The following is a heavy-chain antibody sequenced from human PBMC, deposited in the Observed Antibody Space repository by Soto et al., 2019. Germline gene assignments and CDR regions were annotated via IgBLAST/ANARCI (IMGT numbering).Heavy chain of an antibody. J-gene: IGHJ4*02. Sequence: QVQLVQSGAEVKKPGASVKVSCKASGYTFTRYDINWVRQAPGQGLEWMGWTNPKGGSTGSAQKFQGRITMTRDSSISTAYMELNSLRSEDTAVYYCARTDGDLDYWGQGTLVTVSS. V-gene: IGHV1-8*01. CDR3: ARTDGDLDY. CDR2: TNPKGGST. D-gene: IGHD4-17*01. CDR1: GYTFTRYD.